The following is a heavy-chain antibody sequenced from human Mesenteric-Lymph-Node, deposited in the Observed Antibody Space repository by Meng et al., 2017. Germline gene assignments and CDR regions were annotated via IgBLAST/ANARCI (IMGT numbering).Heavy chain of an antibody. Sequence: GGSLRLSCAASGFTFSSYEMNWVRQAPGKGREWVSYISSSGSTIYYADSVKGRFTISRDNAKNSLYLQMNSLRAEDTAVYYCARAHLRWFGELNNWFDPWGQGTLVTVSS. CDR1: GFTFSSYE. CDR3: ARAHLRWFGELNNWFDP. CDR2: ISSSGSTI. J-gene: IGHJ5*02. V-gene: IGHV3-48*03. D-gene: IGHD3-10*01.